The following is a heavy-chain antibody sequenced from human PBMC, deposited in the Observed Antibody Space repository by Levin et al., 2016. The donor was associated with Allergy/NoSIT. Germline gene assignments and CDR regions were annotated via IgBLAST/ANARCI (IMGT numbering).Heavy chain of an antibody. D-gene: IGHD2-2*01. Sequence: SETLSLTCTVSGGSIRYYYWSWIRQPAGKGLEWIGRVHTSDTNYNPSLESRVTMSVDTSKNQFSLKLSSVTAADTAVYYCARENIVVVPAAINWFDPWGQGTLVTVSS. J-gene: IGHJ5*02. CDR2: VHTSDT. CDR1: GGSIRYYY. V-gene: IGHV4-4*07. CDR3: ARENIVVVPAAINWFDP.